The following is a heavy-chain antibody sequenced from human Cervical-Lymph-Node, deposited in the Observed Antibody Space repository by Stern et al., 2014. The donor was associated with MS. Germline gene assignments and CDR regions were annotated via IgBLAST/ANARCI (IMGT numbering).Heavy chain of an antibody. D-gene: IGHD2-2*01. V-gene: IGHV3-30*18. CDR3: VKVRDIVVVPSTIRLKAGMDV. CDR1: GFTFNSYG. J-gene: IGHJ6*02. CDR2: ISHGGRHK. Sequence: QVQLVESGGGVVQPGTSLRLSCAASGFTFNSYGMHWVRQAPGKGLEWVAVISHGGRHKYYADSLKGRFTISRDNSRNTLYLQMNGLRAEDTAVYYCVKVRDIVVVPSTIRLKAGMDVWGQGTTVTVSS.